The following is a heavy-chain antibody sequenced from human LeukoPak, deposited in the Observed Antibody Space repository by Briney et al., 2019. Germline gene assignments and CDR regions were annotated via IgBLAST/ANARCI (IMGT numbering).Heavy chain of an antibody. CDR1: GFTFNRFY. CDR3: AKDRPSIEGYFDS. V-gene: IGHV3-64*04. CDR2: ISSNGATT. J-gene: IGHJ4*02. Sequence: GGSLRLSCSASGFTFNRFYLHWARQAPGKGLEFVSHISSNGATTYYADSVKGRFTISRDNSKNTLYLQMNSLRAEDTAVYYCAKDRPSIEGYFDSWGQGTLVTVSS.